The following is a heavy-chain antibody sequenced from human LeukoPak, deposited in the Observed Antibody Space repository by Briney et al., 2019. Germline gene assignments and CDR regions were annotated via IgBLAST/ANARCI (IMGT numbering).Heavy chain of an antibody. D-gene: IGHD3-22*01. CDR3: ARSTRGRGYPNDY. Sequence: GGSLRLSCAASGFTFSSYSMNWVRQAPGKGLEWVSSISSSSSYIYYADSVKGLFTISRDSAKNSLYLQMNSLRAEDTAVYYCARSTRGRGYPNDYWGLGTLVTVSS. J-gene: IGHJ4*02. V-gene: IGHV3-21*01. CDR2: ISSSSSYI. CDR1: GFTFSSYS.